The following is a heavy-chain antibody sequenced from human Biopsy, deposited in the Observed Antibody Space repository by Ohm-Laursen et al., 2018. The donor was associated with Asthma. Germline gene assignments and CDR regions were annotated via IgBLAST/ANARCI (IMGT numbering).Heavy chain of an antibody. J-gene: IGHJ6*02. Sequence: TLSLTCAVSGGSISSGGYWTWIRQPPGKGLEWIGYISHRGSTYFNPSLKSRVTISLDRTKSQFSLKLSSVTAADTAVYYCARMITMIQAANYYSYAMDVWGQGTTVTVSS. V-gene: IGHV4-30-2*01. CDR1: GGSISSGGY. CDR3: ARMITMIQAANYYSYAMDV. CDR2: ISHRGST. D-gene: IGHD3-22*01.